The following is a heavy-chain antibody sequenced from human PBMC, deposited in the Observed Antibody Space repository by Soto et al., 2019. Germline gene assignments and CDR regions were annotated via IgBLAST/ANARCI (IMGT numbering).Heavy chain of an antibody. D-gene: IGHD6-13*01. CDR1: GGSITSHY. J-gene: IGHJ4*02. V-gene: IGHV4-59*11. CDR3: ARVYSSSWYQNFLDC. Sequence: KASETLSLTCTVSGGSITSHYWSWIRQPPGKGLEWIGYISYSGSTNYNPSLKSRVTISVDTSKNQLSLKLSSVTAADTAVYYCARVYSSSWYQNFLDCWGQGTLVTVSS. CDR2: ISYSGST.